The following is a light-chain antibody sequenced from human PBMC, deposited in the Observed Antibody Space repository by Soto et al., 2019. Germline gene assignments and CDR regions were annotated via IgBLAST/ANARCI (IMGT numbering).Light chain of an antibody. CDR2: DVS. V-gene: IGLV2-11*01. Sequence: QSALTQPRSVSGSPGQSVTISCTGTSSDVGRYNYVSWYQHHPGKAPKLTIYDVSTRPSGVPDRFSGSKSGTTASLTISGLQAEDEADYYCCSYAGSPYVFGTGTKLTVL. J-gene: IGLJ1*01. CDR3: CSYAGSPYV. CDR1: SSDVGRYNY.